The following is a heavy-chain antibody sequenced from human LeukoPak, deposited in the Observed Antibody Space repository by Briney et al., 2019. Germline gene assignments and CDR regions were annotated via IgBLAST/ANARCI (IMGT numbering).Heavy chain of an antibody. D-gene: IGHD3-3*01. CDR1: GFTFSDYY. CDR2: ISSSGSTI. V-gene: IGHV3-11*01. Sequence: GGSLRLSCAASGFTFSDYYMSWIRQAPGKGLEWVSYISSSGSTIYYADSVKGRFTISRDNAKTSLYLQINRLRAEDTAVYYCARDRLRIFGVVTYMFDYWGQGTLVTVSS. J-gene: IGHJ4*02. CDR3: ARDRLRIFGVVTYMFDY.